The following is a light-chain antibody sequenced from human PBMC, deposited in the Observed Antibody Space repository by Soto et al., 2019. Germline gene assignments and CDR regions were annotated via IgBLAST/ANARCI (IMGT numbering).Light chain of an antibody. J-gene: IGLJ1*01. CDR1: SSDVGSYDL. Sequence: QSALTQPASVSGSPGQSITISCTGTSSDVGSYDLVSWYQQPPGKAPKLMIYEDTKRPSGTSTRFSGSKSGNAASLTISGLPAEDEADYYRCSYAGSGTFVFGTGTKVTVL. CDR2: EDT. V-gene: IGLV2-23*01. CDR3: CSYAGSGTFV.